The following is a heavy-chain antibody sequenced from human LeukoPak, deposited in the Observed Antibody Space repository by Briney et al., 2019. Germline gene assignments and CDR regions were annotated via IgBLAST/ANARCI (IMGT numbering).Heavy chain of an antibody. J-gene: IGHJ4*02. D-gene: IGHD4-17*01. CDR1: GFTFSTYD. V-gene: IGHV3-48*01. CDR2: ISRNSGTI. Sequence: GGSLRLSRAASGFTFSTYDMNWVRQAPGKGLEWVSYISRNSGTIYYADSVKGRFTISRDNAKNSLYLQMNSLRAEDTAVYYCARGGDYGDVTAYWGQGTLVTVSS. CDR3: ARGGDYGDVTAY.